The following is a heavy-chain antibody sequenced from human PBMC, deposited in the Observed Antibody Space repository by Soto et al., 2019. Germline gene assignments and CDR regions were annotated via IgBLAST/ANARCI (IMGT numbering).Heavy chain of an antibody. CDR2: IYYSGST. J-gene: IGHJ3*02. CDR3: ARKLIGTTPLGAFDI. CDR1: GGSISSYY. Sequence: SETLSLTCTVSGGSISSYYWSWIRQPPGKGLEWIGYIYYSGSTNYNPSLKSRVTISVDTPKNQFSLKLSSVTAADTAVYYCARKLIGTTPLGAFDIWGQGTMVTVSS. D-gene: IGHD1-1*01. V-gene: IGHV4-59*08.